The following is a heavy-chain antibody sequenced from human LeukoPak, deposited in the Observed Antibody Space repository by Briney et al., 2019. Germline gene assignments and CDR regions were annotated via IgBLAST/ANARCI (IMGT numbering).Heavy chain of an antibody. Sequence: SETLSLTCTVSGGAIISDNFYWGWVRQPPGKGLEWVGSINHSGTTYYNPSLRSRLSISVDTSRTQFFLRLNSVTAADTAVYYCGRLFDSWGQGILVTVSS. CDR3: GRLFDS. CDR1: GGAIISDNFY. CDR2: INHSGTT. V-gene: IGHV4-39*01. J-gene: IGHJ4*02.